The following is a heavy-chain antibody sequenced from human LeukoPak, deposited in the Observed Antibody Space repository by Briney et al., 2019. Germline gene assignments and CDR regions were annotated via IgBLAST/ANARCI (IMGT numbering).Heavy chain of an antibody. CDR2: ISYDGSNK. CDR3: AKARVQYQLLTAGPDY. V-gene: IGHV3-30*04. J-gene: IGHJ4*02. D-gene: IGHD2-2*01. Sequence: PGRSLRLSCAASGFTFSSYAMHWVRQAPGKGLEWVAVISYDGSNKYYADSVKGRFTISRDNSKNTLYLQMNSLRAEDTAVYYCAKARVQYQLLTAGPDYWGQGTLVTVSS. CDR1: GFTFSSYA.